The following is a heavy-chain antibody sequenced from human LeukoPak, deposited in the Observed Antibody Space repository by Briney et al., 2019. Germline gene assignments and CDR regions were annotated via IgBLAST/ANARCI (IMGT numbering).Heavy chain of an antibody. CDR3: ARDRVRAVAGIGSPPGY. D-gene: IGHD6-19*01. CDR2: ISAYNGNT. CDR1: GYTFTSYG. J-gene: IGHJ4*02. V-gene: IGHV1-18*01. Sequence: GASVKVSCKASGYTFTSYGISWVRQAPGQGLEWMGWISAYNGNTNYAQKLQGRVTMTTDTSTSTAYMELRSLRSDDTAVYYCARDRVRAVAGIGSPPGYWGQGTLVTVSS.